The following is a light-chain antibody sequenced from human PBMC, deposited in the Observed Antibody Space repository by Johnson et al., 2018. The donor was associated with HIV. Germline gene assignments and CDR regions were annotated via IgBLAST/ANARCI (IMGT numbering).Light chain of an antibody. V-gene: IGLV1-51*01. J-gene: IGLJ1*01. CDR3: GTWDTSLGAQYV. Sequence: QSVLTQPPSVSAAPGQKVTISCSGSSSNIGNNYVSWYQQLPGTAPRIVTYDNNKRPSGIPDRFSGSKSGTSATLAITGLQTGDEADYYCGTWDTSLGAQYVFGSGTKVTVL. CDR1: SSNIGNNY. CDR2: DNN.